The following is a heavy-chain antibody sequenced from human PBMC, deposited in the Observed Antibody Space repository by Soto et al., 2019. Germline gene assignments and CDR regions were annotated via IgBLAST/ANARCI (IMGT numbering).Heavy chain of an antibody. V-gene: IGHV1-18*01. J-gene: IGHJ6*02. CDR2: ISAYNGNT. CDR1: GYTFTSYG. CDR3: ARDPVSVLRLLEWPEAVGGMDV. D-gene: IGHD3-3*01. Sequence: ASVKVSCKASGYTFTSYGISWVRQAPGQGLEWMGWISAYNGNTNYAQKLQGRVTMTTDTSTSTAYMELRSLRSDDTAVYYCARDPVSVLRLLEWPEAVGGMDVWGQGTTVTV.